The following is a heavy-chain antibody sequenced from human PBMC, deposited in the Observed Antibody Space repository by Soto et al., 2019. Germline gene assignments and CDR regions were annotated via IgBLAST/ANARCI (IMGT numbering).Heavy chain of an antibody. CDR2: IYYSGST. CDR3: ARHPSDFWFDP. D-gene: IGHD2-21*02. CDR1: GGSISSGGYY. Sequence: PSETLSLTCTVSGGSISSGGYYWSWIRQHPGKGLEWIGYIYYSGSTYYNPSLKSRVTISVDTSKNQFSLKLSSVTAADTAVYYCARHPSDFWFDPWGQGTLLTVSS. J-gene: IGHJ5*02. V-gene: IGHV4-31*03.